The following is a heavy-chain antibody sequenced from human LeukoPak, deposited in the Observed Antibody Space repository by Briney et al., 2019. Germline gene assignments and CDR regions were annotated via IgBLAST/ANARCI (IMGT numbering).Heavy chain of an antibody. J-gene: IGHJ4*02. CDR3: ARSYGDHGY. Sequence: GGSLRLSCAASGFTVSNNYMSWVRQAPGKGLEWVSAVSGSGSRTYYADSVKGRFTISRDNSKNTLYLQMNSLSAEDTAVYYCARSYGDHGYWGQGTPVTVSS. D-gene: IGHD4-17*01. CDR2: VSGSGSRT. CDR1: GFTVSNNY. V-gene: IGHV3-23*01.